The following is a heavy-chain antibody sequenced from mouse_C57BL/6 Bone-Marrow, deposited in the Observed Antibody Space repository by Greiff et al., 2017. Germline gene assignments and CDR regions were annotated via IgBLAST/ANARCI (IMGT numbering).Heavy chain of an antibody. CDR1: GYTFTSYT. Sequence: QVQLQQSGAELARPGASVKMSCKASGYTFTSYTLHWVKQRPGQGLEWIGYINPGSGYTKYNQTFKDKATLTAEKSSSTAYMQLSSLTSEDSAVYYCARLGRFAYWGQGTLVTVSA. CDR3: ARLGRFAY. CDR2: INPGSGYT. V-gene: IGHV1-4*01. J-gene: IGHJ3*01.